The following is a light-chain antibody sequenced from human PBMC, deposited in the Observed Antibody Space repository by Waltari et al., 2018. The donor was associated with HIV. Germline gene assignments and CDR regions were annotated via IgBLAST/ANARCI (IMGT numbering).Light chain of an antibody. CDR2: SNY. Sequence: QSVLTQPPSASGTPGQRVTIPCSGSSPNIGRNTVNWYQQLPGTAPKLLIYSNYQRPSGVPDRFAGSKSGTSASLAISGLHSEDEADYYCAAWDDSLNGVVFGGGTKLTVL. CDR3: AAWDDSLNGVV. J-gene: IGLJ2*01. CDR1: SPNIGRNT. V-gene: IGLV1-44*01.